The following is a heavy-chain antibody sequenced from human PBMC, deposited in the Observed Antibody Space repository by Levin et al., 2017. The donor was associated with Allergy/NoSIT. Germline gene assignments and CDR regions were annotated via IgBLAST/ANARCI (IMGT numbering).Heavy chain of an antibody. CDR2: IIPMFGTA. Sequence: ASVKVSCKASGGTFSSYAISWVRQAPGQGLEWMGGIIPMFGTATYAQKFQGRVTITADRSTSTAYMELSSLRSEDTAVYYCARGKYDYPYYYYYMDVWGKGTTVTVSS. D-gene: IGHD3-16*01. CDR3: ARGKYDYPYYYYYMDV. V-gene: IGHV1-69*06. J-gene: IGHJ6*03. CDR1: GGTFSSYA.